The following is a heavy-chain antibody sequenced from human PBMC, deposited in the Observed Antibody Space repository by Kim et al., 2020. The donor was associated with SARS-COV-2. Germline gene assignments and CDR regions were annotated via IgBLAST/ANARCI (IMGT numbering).Heavy chain of an antibody. D-gene: IGHD3-10*01. CDR3: ARDKLVRGDMRYATN. Sequence: ASVKVSCKASGYTFTSYAMNWVRQAPGQGLEWMGWINTNTGNPTYAQGFTGRFVFSLDTSVSTAYLQISSLKAEDTAVYYCARDKLVRGDMRYATNWGQGTLVTVSS. CDR2: INTNTGNP. V-gene: IGHV7-4-1*02. J-gene: IGHJ4*02. CDR1: GYTFTSYA.